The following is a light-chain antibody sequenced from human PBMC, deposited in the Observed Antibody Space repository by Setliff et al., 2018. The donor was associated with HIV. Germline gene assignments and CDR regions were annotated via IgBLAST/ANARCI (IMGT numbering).Light chain of an antibody. V-gene: IGLV2-23*02. Sequence: QSALTQPASASGSPGQSITISCTGTSSDVGGYNYVSWYQQRPGKAPKLMIYDVSKRPSGVSNRFSGSKSGNTASLTISGLQAEDEADYYCCSYAGSSALYVFGTGTKVTVL. J-gene: IGLJ1*01. CDR3: CSYAGSSALYV. CDR2: DVS. CDR1: SSDVGGYNY.